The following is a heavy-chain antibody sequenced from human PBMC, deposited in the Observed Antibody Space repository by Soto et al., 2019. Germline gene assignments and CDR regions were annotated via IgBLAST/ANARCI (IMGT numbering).Heavy chain of an antibody. CDR1: GGSFSGYY. CDR3: AREANPYCRGDSCYKGPSRPDY. D-gene: IGHD2-15*01. CDR2: INHSGST. Sequence: SETLSLTCAVYGGSFSGYYWSWIRQPPGRGLEWIGEINHSGSTNYNPSLKSRVTISVDTSKNQFSLKLSSVTAADTAVYYCAREANPYCRGDSCYKGPSRPDYWGQGNLVTVSS. V-gene: IGHV4-34*01. J-gene: IGHJ4*02.